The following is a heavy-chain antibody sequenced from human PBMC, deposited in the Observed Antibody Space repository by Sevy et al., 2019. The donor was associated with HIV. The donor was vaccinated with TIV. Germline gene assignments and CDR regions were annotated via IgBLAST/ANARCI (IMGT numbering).Heavy chain of an antibody. Sequence: SETLSLTCTVSGGSISTYYWSWIRQPPGMGLEWIGYIYYSGTTFYNPSLKSRVTMSIDTSKTQFSLRLTSVTAADTAVYYCARDRGFCDSTSCSDYLDVWGKGTTVTVSS. V-gene: IGHV4-59*01. CDR1: GGSISTYY. CDR2: IYYSGTT. D-gene: IGHD2-2*01. J-gene: IGHJ6*03. CDR3: ARDRGFCDSTSCSDYLDV.